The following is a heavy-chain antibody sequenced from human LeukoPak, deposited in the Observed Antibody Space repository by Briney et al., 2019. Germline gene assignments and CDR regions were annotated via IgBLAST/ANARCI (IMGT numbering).Heavy chain of an antibody. CDR2: INHNGNVN. J-gene: IGHJ6*02. CDR3: ARGGGLDV. CDR1: GFTFSRCG. D-gene: IGHD3-16*01. Sequence: GSLRLSCAASGFTFSRCGMTWVRQAPGKGLEWVASINHNGNVNYYVDSVKGRFTISRDNAKNSLYLQMSNLRAEDTAVYFCARGGGLDVWGQGATVTVSS. V-gene: IGHV3-7*03.